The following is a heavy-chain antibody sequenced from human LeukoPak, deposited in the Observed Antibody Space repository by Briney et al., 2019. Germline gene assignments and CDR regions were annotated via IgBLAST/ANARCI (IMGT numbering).Heavy chain of an antibody. J-gene: IGHJ4*02. CDR1: GFTFRSYD. Sequence: GGSLRLSCAASGFTFRSYDKHWVRQATGQGLELVSGSGTAGDIYYPGSVKGRFTIYRENAKNSLYLQMNSLRAEDTAVYYCARYSSWYLSCDYWGQGTLVTVYS. CDR2: SGTAGDI. CDR3: ARYSSWYLSCDY. D-gene: IGHD6-13*01. V-gene: IGHV3-13*01.